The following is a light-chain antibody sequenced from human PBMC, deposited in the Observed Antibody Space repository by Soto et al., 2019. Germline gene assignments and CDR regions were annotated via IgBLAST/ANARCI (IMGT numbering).Light chain of an antibody. V-gene: IGKV1-5*01. CDR3: QQYNSYSLT. CDR1: QSISSW. CDR2: DAS. J-gene: IGKJ4*01. Sequence: DIQMTQSPSTLSASVGDRVTITCRASQSISSWLAWYQQKPGTAPKLLSYDASSLESGVPSRFSGSGSGTEFTLTFSSLQPDDFANYYCQQYNSYSLTVGGGTKVEIK.